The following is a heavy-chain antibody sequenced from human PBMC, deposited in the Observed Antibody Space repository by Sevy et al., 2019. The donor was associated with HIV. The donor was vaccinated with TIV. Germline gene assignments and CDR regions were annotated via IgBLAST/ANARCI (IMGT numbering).Heavy chain of an antibody. CDR1: GFSFIHEN. V-gene: IGHV3-48*04. J-gene: IGHJ4*02. CDR2: ISTSGSTI. CDR3: VRDWDDKFSYGDSDPAVDC. Sequence: GGSLRLSCVASGFSFIHENMNWVRQAPGKGLEWLSYISTSGSTIYQADCVKGRFTISRDNAKNSLFLQMNSLRVEDTAIYYCVRDWDDKFSYGDSDPAVDCWGQGTLVTVSS. D-gene: IGHD2-21*02.